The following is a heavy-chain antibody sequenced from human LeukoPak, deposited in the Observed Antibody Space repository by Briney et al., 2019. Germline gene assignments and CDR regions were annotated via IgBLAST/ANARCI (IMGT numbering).Heavy chain of an antibody. CDR2: INPNNGGT. J-gene: IGHJ5*02. D-gene: IGHD4-17*01. CDR3: AKDLNYGDGRWEFDP. CDR1: GYIFTDYY. Sequence: GASVKVSCKASGYIFTDYYMHWVRQAPGQGLEWMGRINPNNGGTYYSQKFQGRVTMTRDTSITTAYMELNSLRVDDTAVYFCAKDLNYGDGRWEFDPWGQGTLVTVS. V-gene: IGHV1-2*06.